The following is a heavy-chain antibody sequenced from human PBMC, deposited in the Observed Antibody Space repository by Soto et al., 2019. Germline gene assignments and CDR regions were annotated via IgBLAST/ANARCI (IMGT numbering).Heavy chain of an antibody. J-gene: IGHJ6*02. CDR3: ATESVDTAMEHRIGMDV. V-gene: IGHV3-48*02. CDR2: ISSSSNTI. D-gene: IGHD5-18*01. CDR1: GFTFSSYS. Sequence: EVQLVESGGGLVQPGGSLRLSCAASGFTFSSYSMNWVRQAPGKGLEWVSYISSSSNTIYYAGSVKGRFTISRDNAKNSLYLQMNSLRDEDTAVYYCATESVDTAMEHRIGMDVWGQGTTVTVSS.